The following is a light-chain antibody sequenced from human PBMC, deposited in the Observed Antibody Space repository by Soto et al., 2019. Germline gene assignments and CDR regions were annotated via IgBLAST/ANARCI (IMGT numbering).Light chain of an antibody. CDR2: GAS. CDR3: QHLKSYPIT. V-gene: IGKV1-9*01. J-gene: IGKJ5*01. CDR1: QGISSY. Sequence: DIQLTQSPSFLSASVGDRVTITCRASQGISSYLAWYQQKPGKAPKLLIYGASTLQRGVSSRFSGSGSGTEFTLTLSSLQPEDFATYYCQHLKSYPITFGQGTRLEIK.